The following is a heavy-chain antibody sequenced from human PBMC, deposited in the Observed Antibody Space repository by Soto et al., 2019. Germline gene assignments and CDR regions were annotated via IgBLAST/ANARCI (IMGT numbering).Heavy chain of an antibody. CDR3: ARWSYTLRHYYHGMDG. V-gene: IGHV3-33*01. CDR1: GFTFSSYG. J-gene: IGHJ6*02. CDR2: IWYDGSNK. Sequence: QVQLVESGGGVVQPGRSLRLSCAASGFTFSSYGMHWVRQAPGKGLEWVAVIWYDGSNKYYADSVKGRFTISRDNSKNTLYLQMNSLRAEDTAVYYCARWSYTLRHYYHGMDGWGQGTTVTVSS. D-gene: IGHD1-26*01.